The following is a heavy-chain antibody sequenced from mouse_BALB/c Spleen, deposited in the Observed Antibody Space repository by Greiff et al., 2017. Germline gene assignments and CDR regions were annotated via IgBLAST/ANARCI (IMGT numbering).Heavy chain of an antibody. V-gene: IGHV2-9*02. Sequence: VMLVESGPGLVAPSQSLSITCTVSGFSLTSYGVHWVRQPPGKGLEWLGVIWAGGSTNYNSALMSRLSISKDNSKSQVFLKMNSLQTDDTAMYYCARDRYGSLDYWGQGTTLTVSS. CDR3: ARDRYGSLDY. CDR2: IWAGGST. CDR1: GFSLTSYG. D-gene: IGHD1-1*01. J-gene: IGHJ2*01.